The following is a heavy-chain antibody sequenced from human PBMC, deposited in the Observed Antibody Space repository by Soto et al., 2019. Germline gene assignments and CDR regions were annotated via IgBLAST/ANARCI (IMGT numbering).Heavy chain of an antibody. Sequence: GASVKVSCKASGYTFTSYDINWVRQATGQGLEWMGWMNPNSGNTGYAQKFKGRVTMTRNTSISTAYMELSSLRSEDTAVYYCTRGTILTGYYADADYYYGMDVWGQGTTVTVSS. V-gene: IGHV1-8*01. J-gene: IGHJ6*02. CDR2: MNPNSGNT. CDR1: GYTFTSYD. D-gene: IGHD3-9*01. CDR3: TRGTILTGYYADADYYYGMDV.